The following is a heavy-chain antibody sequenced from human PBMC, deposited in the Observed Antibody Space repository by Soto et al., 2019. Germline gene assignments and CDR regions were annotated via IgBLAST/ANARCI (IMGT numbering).Heavy chain of an antibody. D-gene: IGHD3-22*01. CDR2: IWYDGSNK. CDR3: ARDGGSSGYYCLDY. J-gene: IGHJ4*02. V-gene: IGHV3-33*01. Sequence: PGGSLRLSCAASGFTFSSYGMHWVRQAPGKGLEWVAVIWYDGSNKYYADSVKGRFTISRDNSKNTLYLQMNSLRAEDTAVYYCARDGGSSGYYCLDYWGQGTLVTVSS. CDR1: GFTFSSYG.